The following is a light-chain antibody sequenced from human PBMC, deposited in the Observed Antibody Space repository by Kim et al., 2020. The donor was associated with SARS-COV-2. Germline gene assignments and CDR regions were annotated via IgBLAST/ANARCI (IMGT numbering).Light chain of an antibody. Sequence: QMVTISCSGSSSNIGNNAVNWYQQLPGKAPKLLIYYDDLLPSGVSDRFSGSKSGTSASLAISGLQSEDEADYYCAAWDDRLNGWVFGGGTQLTVL. CDR1: SSNIGNNA. CDR3: AAWDDRLNGWV. CDR2: YDD. V-gene: IGLV1-36*01. J-gene: IGLJ3*02.